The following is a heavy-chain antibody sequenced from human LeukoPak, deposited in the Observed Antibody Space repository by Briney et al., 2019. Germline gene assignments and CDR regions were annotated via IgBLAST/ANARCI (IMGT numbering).Heavy chain of an antibody. CDR2: IKQDGSEK. Sequence: PGGSLRLSCAASGFTFSSYSMNWVRQAPGKGLEWVANIKQDGSEKYYVDSVKGRFTISRDNAKNSLYLQMNSLRAEDTAVYYCARFSQLGTLDYFDYWGQGTLVTVSS. CDR1: GFTFSSYS. V-gene: IGHV3-7*01. D-gene: IGHD7-27*01. J-gene: IGHJ4*02. CDR3: ARFSQLGTLDYFDY.